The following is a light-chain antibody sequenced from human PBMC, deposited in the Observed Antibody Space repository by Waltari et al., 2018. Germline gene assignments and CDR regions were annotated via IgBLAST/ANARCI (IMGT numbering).Light chain of an antibody. V-gene: IGLV3-21*01. J-gene: IGLJ1*01. Sequence: SSVLPQPPSVSVAPGETARITCGGTNTERTSVHWYRQRPGQAPVLVISYDSDRPSGIPERFSGSNSGNTATLTISRVEAGDEADYYCQVWDANTDPGVFGTGTEVTVL. CDR1: NTERTS. CDR2: YDS. CDR3: QVWDANTDPGV.